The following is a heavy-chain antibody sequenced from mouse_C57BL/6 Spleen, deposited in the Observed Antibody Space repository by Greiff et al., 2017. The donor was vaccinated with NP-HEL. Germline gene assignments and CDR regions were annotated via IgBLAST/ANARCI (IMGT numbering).Heavy chain of an antibody. V-gene: IGHV1-80*01. CDR3: ARSYSNPYYFDY. CDR2: IYPGDGDT. J-gene: IGHJ2*01. D-gene: IGHD2-5*01. CDR1: GYAFSSYW. Sequence: QVQLQQSGAELVKPGASVKISCKASGYAFSSYWMNWVKQRPGKGLEWIGQIYPGDGDTNYNGKFKGKATLTADKSSSTAYMQLSSLTSEDSAVYFCARSYSNPYYFDYWGQGTTLTVSS.